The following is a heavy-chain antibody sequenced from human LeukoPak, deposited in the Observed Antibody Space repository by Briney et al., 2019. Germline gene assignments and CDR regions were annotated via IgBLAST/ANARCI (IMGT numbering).Heavy chain of an antibody. Sequence: SETLSLTCTVSGGSIRSYYWSWIRQPPGKGLEWIGYIYYSGSTNYNPSLKSRVTISVDTSKNQFSLKLSSVTAADTAVYYCAKGSSTWLEDKLIDYWGQGTLVTVSS. J-gene: IGHJ4*02. D-gene: IGHD6-13*01. V-gene: IGHV4-59*12. CDR2: IYYSGST. CDR1: GGSIRSYY. CDR3: AKGSSTWLEDKLIDY.